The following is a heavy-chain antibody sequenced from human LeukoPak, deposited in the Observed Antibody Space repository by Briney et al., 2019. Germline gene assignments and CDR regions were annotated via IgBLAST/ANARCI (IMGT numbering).Heavy chain of an antibody. CDR2: ISYDGSNK. CDR3: AFGGYDSSGFDY. Sequence: GGSLRLSCVASGFTFGKYWMSWVRQAPGKGLEWVAVISYDGSNKYYADSVKGRFTISRDNSKNTLYLQMNSLRAEDTAVYYCAFGGYDSSGFDYWGQGTLVTVSS. J-gene: IGHJ4*02. CDR1: GFTFGKYW. D-gene: IGHD3-22*01. V-gene: IGHV3-30*03.